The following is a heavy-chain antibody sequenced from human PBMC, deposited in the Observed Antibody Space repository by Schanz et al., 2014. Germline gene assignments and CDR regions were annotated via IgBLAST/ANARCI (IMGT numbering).Heavy chain of an antibody. CDR1: RFTISRNP. Sequence: VHLVESGGGVVQPGRSLRLSCTGSRFTISRNPIHWVRQAPGKGLEWVSSISSGGRNISYADSLKGRFIISRDNARNSLYLQLNSLRVEDSGVYFCAQTRGTFMVPIDNWGQGVRVIVSS. V-gene: IGHV3-21*01. CDR2: ISSGGRNI. D-gene: IGHD3-3*02. CDR3: AQTRGTFMVPIDN. J-gene: IGHJ4*02.